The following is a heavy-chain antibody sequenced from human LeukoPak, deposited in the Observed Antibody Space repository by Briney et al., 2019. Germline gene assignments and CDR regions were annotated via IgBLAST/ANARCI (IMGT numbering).Heavy chain of an antibody. CDR3: ARARDGYNFLIDY. CDR1: GVSISSYY. Sequence: PSETLSLTCTVSGVSISSYYWSWIRQPPGKGLEWIGYIYYSGSTNYNPSLKSRVTISVDTSKNQFSLKLSSVTAADTAVYYCARARDGYNFLIDYWGQGTLVTVSS. V-gene: IGHV4-59*01. J-gene: IGHJ4*02. CDR2: IYYSGST. D-gene: IGHD5-24*01.